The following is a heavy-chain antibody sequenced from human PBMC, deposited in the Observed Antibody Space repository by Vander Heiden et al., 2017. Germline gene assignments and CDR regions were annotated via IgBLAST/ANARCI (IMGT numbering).Heavy chain of an antibody. V-gene: IGHV3-23*01. D-gene: IGHD3-3*01. Sequence: EVQLLESGGGLVQPGGSLRLYCAGSGFTYRTYAMSCVRQPPGKGLEWVSGISGSGGSTYYADSVKGRFTISRDNSKNTLYLQMNSLRAEDTAVYYCAKVQGTIFGVVIPYYYYGMDVWGQGTTVTVSS. CDR3: AKVQGTIFGVVIPYYYYGMDV. CDR1: GFTYRTYA. J-gene: IGHJ6*02. CDR2: ISGSGGST.